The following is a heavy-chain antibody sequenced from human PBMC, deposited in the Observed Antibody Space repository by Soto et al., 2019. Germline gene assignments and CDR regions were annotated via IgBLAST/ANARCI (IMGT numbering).Heavy chain of an antibody. Sequence: SETLSLTCTVSGGSISSDGYYWSWIRQHPGKGLEWIGYIYYSGGTYYNPSLKSRVTISVDTSKNQFSLKLSSVTAADTAVYYCARDLPHYYDSSGYHRGYFDYWGQGTLVTVSS. J-gene: IGHJ4*02. D-gene: IGHD3-22*01. CDR2: IYYSGGT. CDR3: ARDLPHYYDSSGYHRGYFDY. CDR1: GGSISSDGYY. V-gene: IGHV4-31*03.